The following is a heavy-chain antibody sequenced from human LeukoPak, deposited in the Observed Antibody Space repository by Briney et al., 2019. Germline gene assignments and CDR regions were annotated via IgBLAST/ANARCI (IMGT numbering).Heavy chain of an antibody. J-gene: IGHJ5*02. CDR3: AKHSTTSSNWFDP. Sequence: PGGSLRLSCAASGFTFNNYAMTWVRQAPGKGLEWVSAISGGGGSTYYADSVKARFTISRGNSKSTLYLQMNSLRAEDTAVYYCAKHSTTSSNWFDPWGQGTLVTVSS. D-gene: IGHD2/OR15-2a*01. V-gene: IGHV3-23*01. CDR2: ISGGGGST. CDR1: GFTFNNYA.